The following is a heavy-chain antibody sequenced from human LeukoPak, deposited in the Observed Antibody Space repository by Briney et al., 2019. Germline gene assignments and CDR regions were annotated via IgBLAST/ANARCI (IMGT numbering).Heavy chain of an antibody. CDR1: GASMSTYY. D-gene: IGHD3-3*01. CDR2: IYYGGST. Sequence: KASETLSLTCIVSGASMSTYYWSWIRQSPGKGLEWIGYIYYGGSTNYNPSLGSRVTISVDTSKNQFSLKLSSVTAADTAVYYCASSYFGVVGVPAHWGQGTLVAVSS. CDR3: ASSYFGVVGVPAH. J-gene: IGHJ4*02. V-gene: IGHV4-59*01.